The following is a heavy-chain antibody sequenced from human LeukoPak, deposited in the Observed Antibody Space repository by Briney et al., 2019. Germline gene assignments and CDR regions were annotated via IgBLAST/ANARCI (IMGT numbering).Heavy chain of an antibody. J-gene: IGHJ5*02. CDR2: INTDGRTT. V-gene: IGHV3-74*01. Sequence: GGSLRLSCAASGFTFSSYAMSWVRQVPGKGLLWVSGINTDGRTTVYADSVKGRFTISRDNAKNTLYLQMNSPTIEDTAIYYCVVDFQYNCPWGQGTLVTVSS. D-gene: IGHD5-24*01. CDR3: VVDFQYNCP. CDR1: GFTFSSYA.